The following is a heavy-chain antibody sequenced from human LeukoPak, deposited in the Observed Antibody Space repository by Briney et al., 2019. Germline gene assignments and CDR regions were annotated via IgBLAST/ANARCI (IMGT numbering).Heavy chain of an antibody. Sequence: GGSLRLSCAASGFTFSSYSMNWVRQAPGKGLEWVSSISSSSYIYYADSVKGRFTISRDNAKNSLYLQMNSLRAEDRAVYYCARDSWSGYAFDIWGQGTMVTVSS. CDR3: ARDSWSGYAFDI. CDR2: ISSSSYI. CDR1: GFTFSSYS. D-gene: IGHD3-3*01. V-gene: IGHV3-21*01. J-gene: IGHJ3*02.